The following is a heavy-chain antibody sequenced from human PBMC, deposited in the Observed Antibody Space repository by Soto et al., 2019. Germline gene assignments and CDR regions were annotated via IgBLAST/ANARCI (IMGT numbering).Heavy chain of an antibody. D-gene: IGHD3-10*01. CDR3: ATAKPPRGPLPFDY. J-gene: IGHJ4*02. CDR2: IIPIFGTA. Sequence: SVKVSCKASGGTFSSYAISWVRQAPGQGLEWMGGIIPIFGTANYAQKFQGRVTITADESTSTAYMELSSLRSEDTAVYYCATAKPPRGPLPFDYWGQGTLVTVSS. CDR1: GGTFSSYA. V-gene: IGHV1-69*13.